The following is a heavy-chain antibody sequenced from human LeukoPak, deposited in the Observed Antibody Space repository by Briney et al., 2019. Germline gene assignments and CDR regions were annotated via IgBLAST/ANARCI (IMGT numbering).Heavy chain of an antibody. Sequence: SETLSLTCTVSGGSISSSSYYWSWIRQPPGKGLEWIGYIYYSGSTKYNPSLKSRVSISVDTSKNQFSLKLSSATAADTAVYYCASSKTNGDSSGWYAWFDPWGQGTLVTVSS. V-gene: IGHV4-61*01. CDR1: GGSISSSSYY. CDR2: IYYSGST. CDR3: ASSKTNGDSSGWYAWFDP. J-gene: IGHJ5*02. D-gene: IGHD6-19*01.